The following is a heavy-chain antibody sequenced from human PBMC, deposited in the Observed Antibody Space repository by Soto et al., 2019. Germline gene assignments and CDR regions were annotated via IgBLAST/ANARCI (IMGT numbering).Heavy chain of an antibody. D-gene: IGHD2-15*01. V-gene: IGHV5-10-1*01. CDR3: ARGACSGCSCLLRLQNCFDP. J-gene: IGHJ5*02. CDR2: IDPSDSYT. CDR1: GYSFTSYL. Sequence: GESLKISCKGSGYSFTSYLITWVRQMPVKGLEWMGRIDPSDSYTNYSPSFQGHVTISADKSISTAYLQWSSLKASDTAMYYCARGACSGCSCLLRLQNCFDPWGQRTLVTVST.